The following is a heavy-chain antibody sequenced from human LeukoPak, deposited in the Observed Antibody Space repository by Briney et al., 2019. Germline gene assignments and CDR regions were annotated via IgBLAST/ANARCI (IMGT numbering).Heavy chain of an antibody. CDR2: ISSSSYI. J-gene: IGHJ4*02. CDR1: GFTFSSYS. Sequence: PGGSLRLSCAASGFTFSSYSMNWVRQAPGKGLEWVSSISSSSYIYCADSVKGRFTISRDNAKNSLYLQMNSLRAEDTAVYCCARGYSSGWFDYWGQGTLVTVSS. D-gene: IGHD6-19*01. CDR3: ARGYSSGWFDY. V-gene: IGHV3-21*01.